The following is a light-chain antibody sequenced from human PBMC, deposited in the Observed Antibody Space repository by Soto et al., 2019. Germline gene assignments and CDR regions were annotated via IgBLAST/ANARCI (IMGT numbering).Light chain of an antibody. CDR1: QSVTSTY. CDR3: QQYGASSWT. V-gene: IGKV3-20*01. CDR2: GAS. J-gene: IGKJ1*01. Sequence: IVLTQSPGTLSLSPGERATLSCRASQSVTSTYLGWYQQKPGQAPRLLIYGASSRATGIPDRFSGSGSGTDFTLTISRLEPEDFAVYYWQQYGASSWTFGQGTKVEIK.